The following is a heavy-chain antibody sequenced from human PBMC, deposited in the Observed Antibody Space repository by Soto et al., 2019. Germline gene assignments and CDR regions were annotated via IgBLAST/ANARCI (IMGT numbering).Heavy chain of an antibody. V-gene: IGHV3-43*01. CDR2: ISWDGGST. D-gene: IGHD4-4*01. CDR3: AKASTVTTTGSGYYYYYGMDV. CDR1: GFTFDEYT. Sequence: GGSLRLSCAASGFTFDEYTMHWVRQAPGKGLEWVSLISWDGGSTYYADSVKGRFTISRDNSKNSLYLQMNSLRTEDTALYYCAKASTVTTTGSGYYYYYGMDVWGQGTTVTVSS. J-gene: IGHJ6*02.